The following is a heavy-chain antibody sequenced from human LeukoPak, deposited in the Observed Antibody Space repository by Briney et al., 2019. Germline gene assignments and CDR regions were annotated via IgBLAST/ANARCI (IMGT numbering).Heavy chain of an antibody. CDR2: VYSSGST. V-gene: IGHV4-4*08. Sequence: SETLSLTCTVSGDSINGYYWTWIRQPPGKGLEWIGCVYSSGSTNYNPSLKSRVTISVDTSTNQFSLKLTSVTAADTAVYYCARETTLMGYSSGLGFNYWGQGTLVTVSS. J-gene: IGHJ4*02. CDR3: ARETTLMGYSSGLGFNY. D-gene: IGHD6-19*01. CDR1: GDSINGYY.